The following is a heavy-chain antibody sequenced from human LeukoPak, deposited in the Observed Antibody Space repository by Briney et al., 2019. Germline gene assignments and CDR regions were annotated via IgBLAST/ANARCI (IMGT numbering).Heavy chain of an antibody. CDR1: GYTFTSYA. J-gene: IGHJ5*02. Sequence: SVKVSCKASGYTFTSYAMNWVRQTPGQGLEWMGWINTITGNPAYAQGFTGRFVFSLDTSVSTAYLQISSLKADDTAVYYCARNGAYDSRGHSNWFDPWGQGTLVTVSS. CDR2: INTITGNP. CDR3: ARNGAYDSRGHSNWFDP. D-gene: IGHD3-22*01. V-gene: IGHV7-4-1*02.